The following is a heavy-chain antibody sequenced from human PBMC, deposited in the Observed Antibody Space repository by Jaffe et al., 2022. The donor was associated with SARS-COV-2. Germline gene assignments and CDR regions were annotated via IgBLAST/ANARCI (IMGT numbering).Heavy chain of an antibody. CDR1: GFTFTNSA. CDR2: TVVGSGNT. CDR3: AASYFYYSSTSLDGFDI. Sequence: QMQLVQSGPEVKKPGTSVKVSCKASGFTFTNSAVQWVRQARGQRLEWIGWTVVGSGNTNYAQRFQERVTITSDMSTSTAYMDLSGLRSEDTAVYYCAASYFYYSSTSLDGFDIWGQGTMVTVSS. D-gene: IGHD2-2*01. V-gene: IGHV1-58*01. J-gene: IGHJ3*02.